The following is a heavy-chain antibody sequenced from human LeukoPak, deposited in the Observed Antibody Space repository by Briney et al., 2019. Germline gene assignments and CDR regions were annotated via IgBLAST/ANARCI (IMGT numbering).Heavy chain of an antibody. CDR1: RFTFSAYW. Sequence: PGGSLRLSCEASRFTFSAYWMSWVRQAPGKGLEWVANIKQDGSQTYHADSVKGRFTISRDNSKNTLYLQMNSLRAEDTALYYCAKVPCSSTSCYTVSYFDYWGQGTLVTVSS. V-gene: IGHV3-7*03. CDR2: IKQDGSQT. J-gene: IGHJ4*02. D-gene: IGHD2-2*02. CDR3: AKVPCSSTSCYTVSYFDY.